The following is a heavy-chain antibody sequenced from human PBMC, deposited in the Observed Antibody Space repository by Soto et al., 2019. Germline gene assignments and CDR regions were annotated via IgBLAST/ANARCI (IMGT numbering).Heavy chain of an antibody. J-gene: IGHJ4*02. V-gene: IGHV3-23*01. D-gene: IGHD7-27*01. CDR1: GFTFSSYT. CDR2: ISGSGSST. Sequence: GSLRLSCAASGFTFSSYTMSWVRRAPGKGLEWVSTISGSGSSTYSADSVKGRFTISRDNSKNTLYLQMNSLRVEDTAIYYCAKAWGIDYWGQGTLVTVSS. CDR3: AKAWGIDY.